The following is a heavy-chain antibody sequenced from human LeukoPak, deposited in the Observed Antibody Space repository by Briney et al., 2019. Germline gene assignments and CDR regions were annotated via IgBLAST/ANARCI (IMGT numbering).Heavy chain of an antibody. CDR3: ARVAEAAAFDS. J-gene: IGHJ4*02. CDR1: GFTFSTYS. V-gene: IGHV3-21*06. Sequence: GGSLRLSCAASGFTFSTYSMSWVRQAPGKGLGWVSSISSNSRYIYYADSMRGRFTISRDNAKNSLYLQMNSLKPEDTAVYYCARVAEAAAFDSWGQGTLVTVSS. D-gene: IGHD6-13*01. CDR2: ISSNSRYI.